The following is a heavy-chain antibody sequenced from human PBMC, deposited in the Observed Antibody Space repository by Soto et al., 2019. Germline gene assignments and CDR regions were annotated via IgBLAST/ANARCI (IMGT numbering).Heavy chain of an antibody. CDR1: GFPFSNAW. D-gene: IGHD3-22*01. J-gene: IGHJ4*01. CDR2: IKSKTDGGTT. V-gene: IGHV3-15*07. Sequence: GGSLRLSCAPSGFPFSNAWINWVRQAPGKGLEWVGRIKSKTDGGTTDFAAPVKGRFAISRDDSKNIAYMQMNSLKIEDTAVYYCSTDSYSDMTVVRLDNWGHGTLVTVSS. CDR3: STDSYSDMTVVRLDN.